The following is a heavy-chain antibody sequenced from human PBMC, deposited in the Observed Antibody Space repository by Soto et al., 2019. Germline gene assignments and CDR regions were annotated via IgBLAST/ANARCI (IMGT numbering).Heavy chain of an antibody. Sequence: GASVKVSCKASGYTFTSYGISWVRQAPGQGLEWMGWISAYNGNTNYAQKLQGRVTMTTDTSTSAAYMELRSLRSDDTAVYYCARDAVVPAAIFSDYYYYMDVWGKGTTVTVSS. V-gene: IGHV1-18*01. CDR3: ARDAVVPAAIFSDYYYYMDV. CDR1: GYTFTSYG. CDR2: ISAYNGNT. D-gene: IGHD2-2*02. J-gene: IGHJ6*03.